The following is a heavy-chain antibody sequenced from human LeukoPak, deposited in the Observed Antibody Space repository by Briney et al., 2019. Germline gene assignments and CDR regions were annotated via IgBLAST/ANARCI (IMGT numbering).Heavy chain of an antibody. Sequence: SETLSLTCTVSGGSNSSYYWSWIRQPPGKGLEWIGYIYYSGSTNYNPSLKSRVTISVDTSKNQFSLKLSSVTAADTAVYYCARGLSDTAMGDAFDIWGQGTMVTVSS. CDR3: ARGLSDTAMGDAFDI. CDR1: GGSNSSYY. D-gene: IGHD5-18*01. V-gene: IGHV4-59*12. J-gene: IGHJ3*02. CDR2: IYYSGST.